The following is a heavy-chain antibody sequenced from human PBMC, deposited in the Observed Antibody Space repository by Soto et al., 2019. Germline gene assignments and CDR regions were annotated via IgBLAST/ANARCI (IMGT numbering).Heavy chain of an antibody. J-gene: IGHJ5*02. CDR1: GGSISSYY. Sequence: PSATLSLTCTVSGGSISSYYWSWIRQHPGKGMEWIGYNYYSGSTYYIPSLKSRVTISVDTSKNLFSLKLSSVTAADTAVYYCARDPRYCSGGSCYYWFDPWGQGTLVTVSS. V-gene: IGHV4-59*06. CDR2: NYYSGST. D-gene: IGHD2-15*01. CDR3: ARDPRYCSGGSCYYWFDP.